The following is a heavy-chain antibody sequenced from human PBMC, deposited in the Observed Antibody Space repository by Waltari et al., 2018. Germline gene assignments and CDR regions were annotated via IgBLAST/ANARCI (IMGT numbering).Heavy chain of an antibody. J-gene: IGHJ1*01. Sequence: QVQLVQSGDEGKKPGSSVKVSCKASGGLFSRHATSWLRPAPGQGREWLRGIIPSLGIANYEQKFQGRVTITADKSTSTAYMELSSLRSEDTAVYYCARGEVGATREYFQHWGQGTLVTVSS. CDR1: GGLFSRHA. CDR2: IIPSLGIA. D-gene: IGHD1-26*01. V-gene: IGHV1-69*10. CDR3: ARGEVGATREYFQH.